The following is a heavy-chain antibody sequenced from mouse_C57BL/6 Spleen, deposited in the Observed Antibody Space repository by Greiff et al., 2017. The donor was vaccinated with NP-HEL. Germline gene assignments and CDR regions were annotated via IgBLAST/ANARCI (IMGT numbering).Heavy chain of an antibody. CDR3: ANYYGDY. Sequence: VQLQQSGPELVKPGASVKISCKASGYTFTDYYMNWVKQSHGKSLEWIGDINPNNGGTSYNQKFKGKATLTVDKSSSTAYMELRSLTSEDSAVYYCANYYGDYWGQGTTLTVSS. J-gene: IGHJ2*01. V-gene: IGHV1-26*01. D-gene: IGHD1-1*01. CDR1: GYTFTDYY. CDR2: INPNNGGT.